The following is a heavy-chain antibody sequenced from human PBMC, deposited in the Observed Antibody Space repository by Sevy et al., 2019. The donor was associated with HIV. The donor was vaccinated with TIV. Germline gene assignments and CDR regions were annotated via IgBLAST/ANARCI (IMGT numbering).Heavy chain of an antibody. Sequence: ASVKVSCKASGYTLTDYYIQWVRQAPGQGLEWMGWINPGSGDTKYAQKFQGRVTMTRDTSISTAYMELSRLRSDDAAIYYCARVGDYDFWSGDYYWGQGTLVTDSS. CDR3: ARVGDYDFWSGDYY. CDR2: INPGSGDT. J-gene: IGHJ4*02. CDR1: GYTLTDYY. V-gene: IGHV1-2*02. D-gene: IGHD3-3*01.